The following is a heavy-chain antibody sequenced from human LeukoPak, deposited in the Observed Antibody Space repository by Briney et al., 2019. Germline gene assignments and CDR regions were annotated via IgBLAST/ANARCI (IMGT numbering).Heavy chain of an antibody. D-gene: IGHD3-9*01. J-gene: IGHJ6*02. CDR3: AKDRYFGSSYYYYGMDV. CDR1: GFTFDDYA. Sequence: GGSLRLSCAASGFTFDDYAMHWVRQAPGKGLEWVSGISWNSGSIGYADSVKGRFTISRDNAKNSLYLQMNSLRAEDTALYYCAKDRYFGSSYYYYGMDVWGQGTTVTVSS. V-gene: IGHV3-9*01. CDR2: ISWNSGSI.